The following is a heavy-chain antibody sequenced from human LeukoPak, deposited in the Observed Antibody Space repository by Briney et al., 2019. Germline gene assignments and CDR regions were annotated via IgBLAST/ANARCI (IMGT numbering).Heavy chain of an antibody. CDR3: ARGRTVTTFTFDYFDY. Sequence: ASVKVSCKASGGTFSSYAISWVRQAPGQGLEWMGRIIPILGIANYAQKFQGRVTITADKSTSTAYMELSSLRSEDTAVYYCARGRTVTTFTFDYFDYWGQGTLVTVSS. V-gene: IGHV1-69*04. CDR1: GGTFSSYA. D-gene: IGHD4-11*01. CDR2: IIPILGIA. J-gene: IGHJ4*02.